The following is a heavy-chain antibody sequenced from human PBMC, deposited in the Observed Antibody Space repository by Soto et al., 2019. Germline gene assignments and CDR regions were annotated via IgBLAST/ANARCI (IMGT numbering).Heavy chain of an antibody. Sequence: LSETLSLTCTVSGGSISIGGYYWGWIRQHPGKGLEWIGYIYYSGSTYYNPSLKSRLTISVDTSKNQFSLRLSSVTAADTAVYYCAREQVPRLRFSYYYGMDVWGQGTTVTVSS. D-gene: IGHD5-12*01. V-gene: IGHV4-31*03. CDR3: AREQVPRLRFSYYYGMDV. J-gene: IGHJ6*02. CDR2: IYYSGST. CDR1: GGSISIGGYY.